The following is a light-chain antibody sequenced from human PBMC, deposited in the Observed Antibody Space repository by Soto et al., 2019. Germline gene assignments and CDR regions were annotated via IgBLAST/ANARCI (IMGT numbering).Light chain of an antibody. CDR2: EVT. V-gene: IGLV2-14*01. Sequence: QSVLTQPASVSGSPGQSITISCSGSSSDVGGYNSVSWYQQHPGKAPKLLIYEVTNRPSGLSNRFSGSKSGSAASLTISWLQAEDEADYYCTSYTSTSILYAFGTGTKVTVL. CDR3: TSYTSTSILYA. CDR1: SSDVGGYNS. J-gene: IGLJ1*01.